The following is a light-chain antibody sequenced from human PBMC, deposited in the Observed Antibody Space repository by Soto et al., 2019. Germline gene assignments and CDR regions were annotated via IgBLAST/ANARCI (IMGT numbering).Light chain of an antibody. CDR1: SSDVGGYNY. J-gene: IGLJ1*01. Sequence: QSVLTQPASVSGSPGQSITISCTGTSSDVGGYNYVSWYQHHPGKAPKLMIYDVINRPSGVSNRFSGSKSGNTASLTISGLQAEDEADYYCSSYTSSSTLVFGTGTMVTVL. CDR3: SSYTSSSTLV. V-gene: IGLV2-14*03. CDR2: DVI.